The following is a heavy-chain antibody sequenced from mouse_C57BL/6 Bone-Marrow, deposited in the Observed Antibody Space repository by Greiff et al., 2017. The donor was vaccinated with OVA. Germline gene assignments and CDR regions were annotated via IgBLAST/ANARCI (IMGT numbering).Heavy chain of an antibody. CDR2: ISSGGSYT. CDR3: ARQSSGYAMDD. D-gene: IGHD3-2*02. CDR1: GFTFSSYG. Sequence: EVQRVESGGDLVKPGGSLKLSCAASGFTFSSYGMSWVRQTPDKRLEWVATISSGGSYTYYPDSVKGRFTISRDNAKNTLYLQMSSLKSEDTAMYYCARQSSGYAMDDWGQGTSVTVSS. V-gene: IGHV5-6*01. J-gene: IGHJ4*01.